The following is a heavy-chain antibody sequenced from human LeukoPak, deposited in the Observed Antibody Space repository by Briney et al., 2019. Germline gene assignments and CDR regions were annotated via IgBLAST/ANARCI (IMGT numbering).Heavy chain of an antibody. V-gene: IGHV3-11*01. CDR1: GFTFSDYY. Sequence: GGSLRLSCAASGFTFSDYYMSWIRQAPGKGLEWVPYISHSGNTIKYADSVKGRFTISRDNAKNSLSLQMNSLRAEDTAVYYCARASDSSSGYFDCWGQGTLVTVSS. CDR2: ISHSGNTI. J-gene: IGHJ4*02. CDR3: ARASDSSSGYFDC. D-gene: IGHD6-6*01.